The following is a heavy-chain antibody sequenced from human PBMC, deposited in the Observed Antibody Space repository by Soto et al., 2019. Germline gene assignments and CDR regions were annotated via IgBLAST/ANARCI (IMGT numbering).Heavy chain of an antibody. CDR1: GYTFTSYT. CDR2: INPHNGNT. J-gene: IGHJ5*02. D-gene: IGHD2-15*01. Sequence: QVQLVQSGAEVKKPGASVKISCKASGYTFTSYTMNWVREAPGQRLEWMGWINPHNGNTKSSQKFQDRVIITRDTSASTAYMDLSSMRSEDTAVYYCARGIATGQLDPWGQGPLVTVSS. CDR3: ARGIATGQLDP. V-gene: IGHV1-3*01.